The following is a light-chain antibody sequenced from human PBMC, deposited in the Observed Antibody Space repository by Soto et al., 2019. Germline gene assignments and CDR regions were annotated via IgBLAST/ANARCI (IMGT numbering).Light chain of an antibody. CDR3: QQSFRTPYT. V-gene: IGKV1-39*01. Sequence: DIQMTQSPSSLSASVGDRVTITCRASQSISWYLNWYQQEPGKAPKLLIYSASSLQSGVPSRFSGSGFGTDFTLTISSLQPEDCATYYCQQSFRTPYTFGQGTKLEIK. CDR2: SAS. CDR1: QSISWY. J-gene: IGKJ2*01.